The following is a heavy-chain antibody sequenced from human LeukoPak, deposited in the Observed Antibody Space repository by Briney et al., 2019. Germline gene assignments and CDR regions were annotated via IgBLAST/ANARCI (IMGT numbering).Heavy chain of an antibody. Sequence: PGGSLRLSCAASGFTFSSYAMHWVRQAPGKGLEWVAVISYDGSNKYYADSVKGRFTISRDNSKNTLYLQMNSLRAEDTAVYYCARDVVPAAMGIDYYYYYGMDVWGQRTTVTISS. D-gene: IGHD2-2*01. CDR2: ISYDGSNK. V-gene: IGHV3-30*04. CDR3: ARDVVPAAMGIDYYYYYGMDV. J-gene: IGHJ6*02. CDR1: GFTFSSYA.